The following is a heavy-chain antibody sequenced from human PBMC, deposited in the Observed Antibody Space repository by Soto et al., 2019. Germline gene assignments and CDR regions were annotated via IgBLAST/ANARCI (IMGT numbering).Heavy chain of an antibody. CDR3: VRCIGIFTGYPDEPFDS. Sequence: GASVKVSCKASIYTFTRYYMHLVGQAPAPGLECMVWSIHNSGGTNYAQKFQDRVSMTSDTSIRTADMAVSRLTAGDTAGYYCVRCIGIFTGYPDEPFDSLGQRKIVTVSS. V-gene: IGHV1-2*02. J-gene: IGHJ3*02. CDR2: SIHNSGGT. D-gene: IGHD3-9*01. CDR1: IYTFTRYY.